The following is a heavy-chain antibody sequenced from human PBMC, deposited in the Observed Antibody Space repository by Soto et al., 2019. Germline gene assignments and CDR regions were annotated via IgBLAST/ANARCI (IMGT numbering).Heavy chain of an antibody. CDR1: GGSISSGGYY. CDR2: IYYSGST. D-gene: IGHD4-17*01. V-gene: IGHV4-31*03. CDR3: ARAYGDRRYYFDY. J-gene: IGHJ4*02. Sequence: QVQLQESGPGLVKPSQTLSLTCTVSGGSISSGGYYWSWIRQHPGKGLEWSGYIYYSGSTYYNPSLKSRVTISVDTSKNQFSLKLSSVTAADTAVYYCARAYGDRRYYFDYWGQGTLVTVSS.